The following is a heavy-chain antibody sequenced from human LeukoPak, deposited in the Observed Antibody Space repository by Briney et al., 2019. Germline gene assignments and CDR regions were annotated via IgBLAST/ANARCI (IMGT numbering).Heavy chain of an antibody. CDR3: ASLTTAEAFDI. CDR2: IYYSGST. D-gene: IGHD3-22*01. V-gene: IGHV4-39*07. Sequence: SETLSLTCAVSGGSISSNSYYWGWIRQPPGKGLEWIGSIYYSGSTYYNPSLKSRVTISVDTSKNQFSLKLSSVTAADTAVYYCASLTTAEAFDIWGQGTMVTVSS. J-gene: IGHJ3*02. CDR1: GGSISSNSYY.